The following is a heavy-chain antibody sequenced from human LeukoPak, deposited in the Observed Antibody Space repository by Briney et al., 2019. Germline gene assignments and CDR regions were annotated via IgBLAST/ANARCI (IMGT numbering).Heavy chain of an antibody. CDR3: ARDEGNYFDY. Sequence: GGSLRLSCAASGFTFSSYSMNWVRQAPGKGLEWISYISSSSSTIYYADSVKGRFTISRDNSKNTLYLQMNSLRAEDTAVYYCARDEGNYFDYWGQGTLVTVSS. CDR2: ISSSSSTI. CDR1: GFTFSSYS. J-gene: IGHJ4*02. V-gene: IGHV3-48*01.